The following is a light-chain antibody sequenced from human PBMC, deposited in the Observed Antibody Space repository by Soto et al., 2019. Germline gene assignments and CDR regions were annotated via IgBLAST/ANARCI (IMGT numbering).Light chain of an antibody. CDR1: QSVSSY. CDR3: QQRSNWPKT. J-gene: IGKJ1*01. CDR2: DAS. Sequence: ETVLTQSPATLSLSPGERATLSCRASQSVSSYLAWYQQKPGQAPRLLIYDASNRATGIPARFSGSGSGTDFTLTISSLEPADFAVYYCQQRSNWPKTFGQGTKVDIK. V-gene: IGKV3-11*01.